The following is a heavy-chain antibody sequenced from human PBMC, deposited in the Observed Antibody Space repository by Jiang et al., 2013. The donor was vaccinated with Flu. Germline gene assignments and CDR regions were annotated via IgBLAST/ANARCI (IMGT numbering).Heavy chain of an antibody. CDR2: IYHSGST. J-gene: IGHJ3*02. Sequence: SGLVKPSQTLSLTCAVSGGSISSGGYSWSWIRQPPGKGLEWIGYIYHSGSTYYNPSLKSRVTISVDRSKNQFSLKLSSVTAADTAVYYCARGGSQDAFDIWGQGTMVTVSS. V-gene: IGHV4-30-2*01. CDR3: ARGGSQDAFDI. CDR1: GGSISSGGYS.